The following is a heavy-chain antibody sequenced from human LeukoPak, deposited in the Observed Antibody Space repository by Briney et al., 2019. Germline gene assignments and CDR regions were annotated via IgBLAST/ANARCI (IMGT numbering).Heavy chain of an antibody. D-gene: IGHD2-2*01. Sequence: ASVKVSCKASGGTFSSYAISWVRQAPGQGLEWMGGIIPIFGTANYAQKFQGRVTITTDESTSTAYMELSSLRSEDTAVYYCASPTRYCSSTSCYLFYRGQGTLVTVSS. V-gene: IGHV1-69*05. J-gene: IGHJ4*02. CDR2: IIPIFGTA. CDR1: GGTFSSYA. CDR3: ASPTRYCSSTSCYLFY.